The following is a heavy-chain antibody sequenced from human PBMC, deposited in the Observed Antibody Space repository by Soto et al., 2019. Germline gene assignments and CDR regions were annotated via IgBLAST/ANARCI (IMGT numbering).Heavy chain of an antibody. CDR2: IYYSGST. CDR1: GGSISSGDYY. D-gene: IGHD5-18*01. CDR3: ARAWGYSYGYFDY. Sequence: SETLSLTYTVSGGSISSGDYYWSWIRQPPGKGLEWIGYIYYSGSTYYNPSLKSRVTISVDTSKNQFSLKLSSVTAADTAVYYCARAWGYSYGYFDYWGQGTLVTVSS. V-gene: IGHV4-30-4*01. J-gene: IGHJ4*02.